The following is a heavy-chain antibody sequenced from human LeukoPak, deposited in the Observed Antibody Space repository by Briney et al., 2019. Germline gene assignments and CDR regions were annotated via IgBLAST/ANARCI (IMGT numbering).Heavy chain of an antibody. Sequence: GGSLRLSCAASGFTFSSYAMHWVRQAPGKGLEWVAVISYDGSNKYYADSVKGRFTISRDNAKNSLYLQMNSLRAEDTAAYYCARDLNWNPDWFDPWGQGTLVTVSS. D-gene: IGHD1-20*01. J-gene: IGHJ5*02. V-gene: IGHV3-30-3*01. CDR2: ISYDGSNK. CDR1: GFTFSSYA. CDR3: ARDLNWNPDWFDP.